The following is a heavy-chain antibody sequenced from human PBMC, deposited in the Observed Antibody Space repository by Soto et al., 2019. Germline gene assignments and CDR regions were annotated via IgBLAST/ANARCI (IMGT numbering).Heavy chain of an antibody. V-gene: IGHV4-39*01. CDR2: IYYSGST. CDR1: GGSIRSSSYY. CDR3: TEIPDYYYYGMDV. Sequence: PSXTLSLTGTVSGGSIRSSSYYWGLIRQPPGKGLEWIGSIYYSGSTYYNPSLKSRVTISVDTSKNQFSLKLSPVTAADTAVYYCTEIPDYYYYGMDVWGQGTTVTVS. J-gene: IGHJ6*02.